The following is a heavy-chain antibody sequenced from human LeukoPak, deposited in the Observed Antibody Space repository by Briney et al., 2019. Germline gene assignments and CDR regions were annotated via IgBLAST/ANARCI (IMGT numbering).Heavy chain of an antibody. V-gene: IGHV3-74*01. D-gene: IGHD2/OR15-2a*01. CDR3: ARDWFHAIDY. CDR1: GFTFSDTW. J-gene: IGHJ4*02. CDR2: ICSDGSDT. Sequence: GESLKISCAASGFTFSDTWMHWVRQAPGKGLVWVSRICSDGSDTRYAESVKGRFTISRDNAKNTLYLQMNSLRAEDTAVYYCARDWFHAIDYWGQGTLVTVSS.